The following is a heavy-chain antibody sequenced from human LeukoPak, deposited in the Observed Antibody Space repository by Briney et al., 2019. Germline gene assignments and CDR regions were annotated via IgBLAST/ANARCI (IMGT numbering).Heavy chain of an antibody. CDR3: ASAFYGDYYFDY. Sequence: SETLSLTCTVSGGSISSSSYYWGWIRQPPGKGLEWIGSIYYSGSTYYNPSLKSRVTISVGTSKNQFSLKLSSVTAADTAVHYCASAFYGDYYFDYWGQGTLVTVSS. CDR2: IYYSGST. CDR1: GGSISSSSYY. D-gene: IGHD4-17*01. V-gene: IGHV4-39*01. J-gene: IGHJ4*02.